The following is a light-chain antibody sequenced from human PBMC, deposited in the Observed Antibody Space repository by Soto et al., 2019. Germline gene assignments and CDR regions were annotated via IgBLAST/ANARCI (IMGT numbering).Light chain of an antibody. CDR3: SSYTSATTYV. V-gene: IGLV1-47*01. J-gene: IGLJ1*01. Sequence: QSVLTQPPSTSGTPGQRVTISCSGSSSNIGSNYVYWYQQLPGTAPKLLIYGNYQRPSGVPDRFSGSKSGTSASLTISGLRSEDEADYYCSSYTSATTYVFGTGTKVTVL. CDR2: GNY. CDR1: SSNIGSNY.